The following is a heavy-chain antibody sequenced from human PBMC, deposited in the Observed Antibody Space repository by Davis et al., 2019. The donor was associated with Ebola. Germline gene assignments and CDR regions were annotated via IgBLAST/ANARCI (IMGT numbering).Heavy chain of an antibody. V-gene: IGHV3-23*01. CDR1: GFTFSSYW. CDR2: ISVSSGTT. CDR3: ARGDGSGYYPPGYFQH. Sequence: GESLKISCAASGFTFSSYWMSWVRQAPGKGLEWLSTISVSSGTTYYADSVKGRFTISRDNSKNTLYLQMNSLRAEDTAVYYCARGDGSGYYPPGYFQHWGQGTLVTVSS. J-gene: IGHJ1*01. D-gene: IGHD3-22*01.